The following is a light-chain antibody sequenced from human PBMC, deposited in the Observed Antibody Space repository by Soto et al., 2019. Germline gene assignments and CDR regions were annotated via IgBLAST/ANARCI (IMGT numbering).Light chain of an antibody. V-gene: IGKV3-15*01. CDR2: GAS. CDR3: HQYNGWPRA. Sequence: EIVMTQSPATLSVSPGERATLSCRASQSISSNLAWYQQKPGQAPTLLFYGASTRASGVPARFSGGGSGTEFTLTISDLQSEDFGVYYCHQYNGWPRAFGQGTKV. J-gene: IGKJ1*01. CDR1: QSISSN.